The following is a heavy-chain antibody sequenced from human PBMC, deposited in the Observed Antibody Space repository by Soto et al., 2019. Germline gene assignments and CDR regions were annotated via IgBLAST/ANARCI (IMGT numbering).Heavy chain of an antibody. CDR3: TKDSYITITGDRFDY. CDR1: GFSFSNGW. J-gene: IGHJ4*01. D-gene: IGHD3-10*01. CDR2: IKSKMDGGTT. V-gene: IGHV3-15*07. Sequence: GGSLRLSCAASGFSFSNGWINWVRQAPGKGLEWVGRIKSKMDGGTTDFAAPVKGRFAISRDDSKNMVYLEMSSLKTEDTGVYYCTKDSYITITGDRFDYWGHGTLVTVSS.